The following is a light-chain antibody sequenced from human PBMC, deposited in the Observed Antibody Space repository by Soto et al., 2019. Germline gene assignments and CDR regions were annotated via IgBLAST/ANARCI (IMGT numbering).Light chain of an antibody. CDR1: TSNIGNNY. CDR3: AAWDDSLNGVV. J-gene: IGLJ2*01. CDR2: DNN. V-gene: IGLV1-51*01. Sequence: QSVLTQPPSVSAAPGQKVTISCSGSTSNIGNNYASWYQQFPGTTPKLLIYDNNQRPSGVPDRFSGSKSGTSASLAISGLQSEDEADYYCAAWDDSLNGVVFGGGTKVTVL.